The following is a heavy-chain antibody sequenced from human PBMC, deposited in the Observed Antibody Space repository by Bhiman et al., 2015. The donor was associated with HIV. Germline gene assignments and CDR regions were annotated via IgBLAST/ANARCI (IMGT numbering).Heavy chain of an antibody. D-gene: IGHD1-7*01. J-gene: IGHJ3*02. CDR1: GFTFSSYS. CDR2: ISSSGTYI. V-gene: IGHV3-21*01. CDR3: ARSNYLGAFDI. Sequence: EVQLVDSGGGLVQPGGSLRLSCAASGFTFSSYSMNWVRQAPGKGLEWVASISSSGTYIYYADSVKGRFTISRDNAKNSLYLQMNSLRAEDTAVYYCARSNYLGAFDIWGQGTMVIVSS.